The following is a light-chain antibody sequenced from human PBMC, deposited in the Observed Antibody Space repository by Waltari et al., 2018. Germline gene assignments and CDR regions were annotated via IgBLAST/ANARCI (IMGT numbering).Light chain of an antibody. V-gene: IGLV3-1*01. Sequence: SYELPQPPSVSVSPGQPATITCSGDTLEAKYASWYQQRPGQSPVLVIYQDNRRPAGIPERFSGSTSGNTATLTISGTQAMDEADYYCQAWDRNTYVVFGGGTKVTAL. CDR2: QDN. CDR3: QAWDRNTYVV. J-gene: IGLJ2*01. CDR1: TLEAKY.